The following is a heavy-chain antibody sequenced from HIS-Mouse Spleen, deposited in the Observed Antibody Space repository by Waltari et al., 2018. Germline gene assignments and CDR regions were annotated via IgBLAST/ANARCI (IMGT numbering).Heavy chain of an antibody. J-gene: IGHJ4*02. CDR2: IYYSGRT. D-gene: IGHD3-10*01. Sequence: QLQLQESGPGLVKPSETLSLTCTVSGGSISSSSYYWGWIRQPPGKGLEWIGSIYYSGRTYYNPSLKRRVTISVETSKNQFSLKLSSVTAADTAVYYCARRERYYYGSGSYYNGDYWGQGTLVTVSS. CDR3: ARRERYYYGSGSYYNGDY. CDR1: GGSISSSSYY. V-gene: IGHV4-39*01.